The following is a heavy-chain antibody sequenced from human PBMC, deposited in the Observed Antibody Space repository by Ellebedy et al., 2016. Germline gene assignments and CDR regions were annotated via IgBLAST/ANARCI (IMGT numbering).Heavy chain of an antibody. CDR2: MYGDGTT. Sequence: LSLTCAAPGVIVSRKYMSRVRPAPGKGLDWVSVMYGDGTTYYADSVKGRFTIPRDNSKNTLHLQMNSLRVDDTAMYYCAIMSGSYYYFDRWGQGTLVTVSS. CDR3: AIMSGSYYYFDR. CDR1: GVIVSRKY. V-gene: IGHV3-53*01. D-gene: IGHD1-26*01. J-gene: IGHJ4*02.